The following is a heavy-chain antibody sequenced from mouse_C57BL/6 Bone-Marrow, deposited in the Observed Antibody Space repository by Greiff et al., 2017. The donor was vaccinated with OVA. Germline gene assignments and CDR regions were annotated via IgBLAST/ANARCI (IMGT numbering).Heavy chain of an antibody. D-gene: IGHD1-1*01. V-gene: IGHV1-64*01. Sequence: VQLQQPGAELVKPGASVKLSCKASGYTFTSYWMHWVKQRPGQGLEWIGMIHPNSGSTNYNEKFKSKATLTVDKSSSTAYMQLSSLTSEDSAVYYCASYGSSYWYFDVWGTGTTVTVSS. CDR3: ASYGSSYWYFDV. CDR1: GYTFTSYW. CDR2: IHPNSGST. J-gene: IGHJ1*03.